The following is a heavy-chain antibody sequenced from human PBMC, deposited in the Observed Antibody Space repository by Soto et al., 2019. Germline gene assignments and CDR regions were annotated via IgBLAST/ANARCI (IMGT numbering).Heavy chain of an antibody. CDR1: GFSLSTSGVG. CDR2: IYWDDDK. J-gene: IGHJ4*02. CDR3: AHKGSGWSYFDY. Sequence: QITLKESGPTLVKPTQTLTLTCTFSGFSLSTSGVGVGWIRQPPGKALEWLALIYWDDDKRYSPSLKSRLTITKDTSKNQVVLTMTNMDPVDTATYYRAHKGSGWSYFDYWGQGTLVTVSS. D-gene: IGHD6-19*01. V-gene: IGHV2-5*02.